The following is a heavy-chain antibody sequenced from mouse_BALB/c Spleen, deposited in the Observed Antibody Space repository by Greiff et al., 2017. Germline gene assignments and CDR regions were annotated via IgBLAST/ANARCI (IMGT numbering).Heavy chain of an antibody. D-gene: IGHD2-10*02. Sequence: DVKLQESGPGLVKPSQSLSLTCSVTGYSITSGYYWNWIRQFPGNKLEWMGYISYDGSNNYNPSLKNRISITRDTSKNQFFLKLNSVTTEDTATYYCARGGLYGNYDYWGQGTTLTVSS. CDR3: ARGGLYGNYDY. CDR2: ISYDGSN. CDR1: GYSITSGYY. V-gene: IGHV3-6*02. J-gene: IGHJ2*01.